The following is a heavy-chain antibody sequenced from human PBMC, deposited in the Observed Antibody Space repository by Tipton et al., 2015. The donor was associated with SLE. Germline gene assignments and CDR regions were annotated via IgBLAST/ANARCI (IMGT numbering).Heavy chain of an antibody. D-gene: IGHD2-15*01. Sequence: PGLVKPSETLSLTCAVSGYSISSGYYWGWIRQPPGKGLEWIGSIYYSGSTYYNPSLKSRVTISVDTSKNQFSLKLSSVTAADTAVYYCARGGLDYCSGGSCDYYYYMDVWGKGTTVTVSS. CDR2: IYYSGST. CDR1: GYSISSGYY. J-gene: IGHJ6*03. CDR3: ARGGLDYCSGGSCDYYYYMDV. V-gene: IGHV4-38-2*01.